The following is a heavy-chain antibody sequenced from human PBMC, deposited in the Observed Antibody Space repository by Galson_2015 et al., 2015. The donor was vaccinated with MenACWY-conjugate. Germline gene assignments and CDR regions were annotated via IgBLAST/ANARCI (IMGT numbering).Heavy chain of an antibody. Sequence: SLRLSCAASGITFSSNAMNWVRQAPGKGLEWVSGIGTGGGTYYADSVKGRFAISRDNSKNMVYLQINSLRAEDTAIYYCAKFKYSTSWSNTHGMDVWGQGTTVTVSS. CDR1: GITFSSNA. CDR3: AKFKYSTSWSNTHGMDV. J-gene: IGHJ6*02. V-gene: IGHV3-23*01. D-gene: IGHD2-2*01. CDR2: IGTGGGT.